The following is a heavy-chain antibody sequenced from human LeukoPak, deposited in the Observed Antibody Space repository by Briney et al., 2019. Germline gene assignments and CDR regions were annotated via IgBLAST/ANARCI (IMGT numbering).Heavy chain of an antibody. V-gene: IGHV3-23*01. J-gene: IGHJ4*02. CDR2: ISGGGGST. Sequence: GGSLRLSCAASGFTFSSYAMSWVRQAPGKGLEWVSAISGGGGSTYYADSVKGRFTFSRDNSKNTLYLQMNSLRAEDTAVYYCAKVGGRGFDWLLYFDYWGQGTLVTVSS. CDR3: AKVGGRGFDWLLYFDY. D-gene: IGHD3-9*01. CDR1: GFTFSSYA.